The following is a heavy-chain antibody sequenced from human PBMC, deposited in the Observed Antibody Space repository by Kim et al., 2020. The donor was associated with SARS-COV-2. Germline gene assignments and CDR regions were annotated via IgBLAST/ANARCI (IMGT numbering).Heavy chain of an antibody. CDR1: GFTFSSYA. J-gene: IGHJ4*02. V-gene: IGHV3-23*01. Sequence: GGSLRLSCAASGFTFSSYAMSWVRQAPGKGLEWVSAISGSGGSTYYADSVKGRFTISRDNSKNTLYLQMNSLRAEDTAVYYCAKDGYDSSGYQGPSDYWGQGTLVTVSS. CDR3: AKDGYDSSGYQGPSDY. D-gene: IGHD3-22*01. CDR2: ISGSGGST.